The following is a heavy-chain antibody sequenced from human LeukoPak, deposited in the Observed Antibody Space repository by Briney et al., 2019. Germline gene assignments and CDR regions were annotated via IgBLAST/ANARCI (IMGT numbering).Heavy chain of an antibody. J-gene: IGHJ3*02. CDR1: GFTFDDYG. CDR3: ARGGGHSGSYQEPFDI. V-gene: IGHV3-20*04. D-gene: IGHD1-26*01. Sequence: GGSLRLSCAACGFTFDDYGMSWVRQAPGKGLEWVSGINWNGGSTGYADSVKGRFTISRDNAKNSLYLQMNSLRAEDTALYYCARGGGHSGSYQEPFDIWGQGTMVTVSS. CDR2: INWNGGST.